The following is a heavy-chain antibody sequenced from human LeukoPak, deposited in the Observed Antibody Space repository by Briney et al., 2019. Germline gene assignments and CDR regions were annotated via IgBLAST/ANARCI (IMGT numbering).Heavy chain of an antibody. CDR3: ARERDSRGWYYFDY. J-gene: IGHJ4*02. CDR1: GYTFSTYY. Sequence: ASVKVSFQASGYTFSTYYVHWVRPAPGQGLEWMGIINPSDGGTSYTQKFQGRVTMTTDTSTSTVYMELSSLRSEDTALYYCARERDSRGWYYFDYWGRGTLVTVSS. D-gene: IGHD6-19*01. V-gene: IGHV1-46*01. CDR2: INPSDGGT.